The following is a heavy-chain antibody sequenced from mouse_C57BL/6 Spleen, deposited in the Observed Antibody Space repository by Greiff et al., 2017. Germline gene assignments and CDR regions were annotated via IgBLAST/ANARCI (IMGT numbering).Heavy chain of an antibody. J-gene: IGHJ1*03. Sequence: DVHLVESGGGLVKPGGSLKLSCAASGFTFSDYGMHWVRQAPEKGLEWVAYISSGSSTIYYADTVKGRFTISRDNAKNTLFLQMTSLRSEDTAMYYCARDGKKYFDVWGTGTTVTVSS. CDR2: ISSGSSTI. V-gene: IGHV5-17*01. D-gene: IGHD2-1*01. CDR1: GFTFSDYG. CDR3: ARDGKKYFDV.